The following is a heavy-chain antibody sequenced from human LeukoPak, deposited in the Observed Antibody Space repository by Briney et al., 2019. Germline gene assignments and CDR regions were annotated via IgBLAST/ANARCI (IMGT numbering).Heavy chain of an antibody. Sequence: ASVKVSCKASGYTFTDYYIHWVRQAPGQGLEWVGWINAKSGGTNYAQKFQGRVTMTRDTSISTAYMELSSLRSDDTAVYYCAREPEAADVDLDYWGQGTLVTVSS. V-gene: IGHV1-2*02. D-gene: IGHD6-25*01. CDR2: INAKSGGT. J-gene: IGHJ4*02. CDR1: GYTFTDYY. CDR3: AREPEAADVDLDY.